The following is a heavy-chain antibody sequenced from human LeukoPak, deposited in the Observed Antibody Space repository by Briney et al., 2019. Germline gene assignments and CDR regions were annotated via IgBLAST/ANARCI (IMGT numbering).Heavy chain of an antibody. CDR1: GVTFSSYG. J-gene: IGHJ4*02. CDR3: AKASGHDSSGYYLDY. V-gene: IGHV3-30*02. D-gene: IGHD3-22*01. Sequence: PGGSLRLSCAASGVTFSSYGMHWVRQAPGKGLEWVAFIRYDGSNKYYADSVKGRFTIYRDNSKNTLYLQMNSLRAEDTAVYYCAKASGHDSSGYYLDYWGQGTLVTVSS. CDR2: IRYDGSNK.